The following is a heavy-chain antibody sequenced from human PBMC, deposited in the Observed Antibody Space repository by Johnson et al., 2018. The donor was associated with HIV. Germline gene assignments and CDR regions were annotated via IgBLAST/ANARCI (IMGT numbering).Heavy chain of an antibody. CDR2: ISYDGSNK. J-gene: IGHJ3*02. D-gene: IGHD4-17*01. Sequence: QVQLVESGGGVVQPGRSLRLSCAASGFTFSSYVMHWVRQAPGKGLEWVAVISYDGSNKYYADSVKGRFTISRDNSKNTLYLQMNSLRAEDTAVYYCARMTVTSPGFFDIWGQGTMVTVSS. CDR3: ARMTVTSPGFFDI. V-gene: IGHV3-30-3*01. CDR1: GFTFSSYV.